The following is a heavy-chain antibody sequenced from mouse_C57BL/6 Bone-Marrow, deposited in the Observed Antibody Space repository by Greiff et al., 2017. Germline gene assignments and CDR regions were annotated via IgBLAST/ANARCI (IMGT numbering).Heavy chain of an antibody. Sequence: QVQLQQPGTELVKPGASVKLSCKASGYTFTSYWMHWVKQRPEQGLEWIGNINPSNGGTNYNEKFKSKATLTVDKSSSTAYMQLSSLTSEDSAVYYCARTLLFSWYFDVWGTGTTVTVSS. CDR1: GYTFTSYW. CDR3: ARTLLFSWYFDV. J-gene: IGHJ1*03. D-gene: IGHD1-1*01. V-gene: IGHV1-53*01. CDR2: INPSNGGT.